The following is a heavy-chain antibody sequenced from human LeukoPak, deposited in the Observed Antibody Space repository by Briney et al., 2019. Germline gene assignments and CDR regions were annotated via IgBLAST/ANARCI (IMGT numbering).Heavy chain of an antibody. CDR1: GFTVSSNY. V-gene: IGHV3-66*01. CDR2: IYSGGST. Sequence: GGSLRLSCAASGFTVSSNYMSWVRQAPGKGLEWVSVIYSGGSTYYADSVKGRFTISRDNSKNTLYLQMNSLRAEDTAVYYCAKEDSSGWYPSYYFDYWGQGTLVTVSS. D-gene: IGHD6-19*01. CDR3: AKEDSSGWYPSYYFDY. J-gene: IGHJ4*02.